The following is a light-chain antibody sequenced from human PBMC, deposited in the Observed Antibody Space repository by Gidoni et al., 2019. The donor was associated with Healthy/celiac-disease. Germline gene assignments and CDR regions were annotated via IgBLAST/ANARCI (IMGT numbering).Light chain of an antibody. J-gene: IGKJ3*01. CDR3: QQRSNWPT. CDR1: QSVSSY. V-gene: IGKV3-11*01. Sequence: EIVLTQSPATLSLSPGERATLSCRASQSVSSYLAWYQQKPGQAPRLLIYDASNRATGIPARFSGSVSVTDFTLTISRLEPEDFAVYYCQQRSNWPTFGPGTKVDIK. CDR2: DAS.